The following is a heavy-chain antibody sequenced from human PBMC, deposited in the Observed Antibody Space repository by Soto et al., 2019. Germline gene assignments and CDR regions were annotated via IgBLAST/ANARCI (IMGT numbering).Heavy chain of an antibody. CDR2: MSWNNDNI. Sequence: EVQLVESGGGLVQPGRSLRLSCAASGFMFDDYAMHWVRQAPGKGLEWVSGMSWNNDNIGYADSVEGRFTISRDNARNSLYLQMNRLRNEDTALYYCVKGLGFGSGWSRGFDYWGQGTVVSVSS. CDR1: GFMFDDYA. CDR3: VKGLGFGSGWSRGFDY. J-gene: IGHJ4*02. V-gene: IGHV3-9*01. D-gene: IGHD6-19*01.